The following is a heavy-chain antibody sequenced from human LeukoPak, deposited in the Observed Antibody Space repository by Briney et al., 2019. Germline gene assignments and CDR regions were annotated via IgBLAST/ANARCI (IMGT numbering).Heavy chain of an antibody. CDR2: IIPIFGTA. CDR3: ARDGPGDSYGYDAESYYYMDV. J-gene: IGHJ6*03. V-gene: IGHV1-69*06. CDR1: GGTFSSYA. Sequence: SVKVSCKASGGTFSSYAISWVRQAPGQGLEWMGGIIPIFGTANYAQKFQGRVTITADKSTSTAYMELSSLKSEDTAVYYCARDGPGDSYGYDAESYYYMDVWGKGTTVTVSS. D-gene: IGHD5-18*01.